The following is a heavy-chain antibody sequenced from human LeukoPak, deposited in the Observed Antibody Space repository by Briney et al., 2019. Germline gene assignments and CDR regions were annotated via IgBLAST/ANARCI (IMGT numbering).Heavy chain of an antibody. CDR1: GDSITSYY. Sequence: SETLSLTCTVSGDSITSYYWNWVRQPPGKGLEWIGYIHYTGKNNYNPSLKSRITMSVDTSKSQFSLKLSSVTAADTAVYHCVKWHERQLAFDSWGQGTLVTVSS. V-gene: IGHV4-59*01. D-gene: IGHD1-1*01. CDR2: IHYTGKN. CDR3: VKWHERQLAFDS. J-gene: IGHJ4*02.